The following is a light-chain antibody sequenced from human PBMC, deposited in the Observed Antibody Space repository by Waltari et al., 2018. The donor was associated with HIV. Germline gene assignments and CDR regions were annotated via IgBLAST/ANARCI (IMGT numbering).Light chain of an antibody. J-gene: IGLJ3*02. CDR3: ATWDDSLIWV. V-gene: IGLV1-47*01. CDR1: NSNIGTNS. Sequence: QPVLTQPPSASGTPGHGVTISCSGSNSNIGTNSVYWYQHLPGMAPKLLIYRNNRRPSWIPDRFSGSRSGTSASLAISGLRSEDEADYYCATWDDSLIWVFGGGTKLTVL. CDR2: RNN.